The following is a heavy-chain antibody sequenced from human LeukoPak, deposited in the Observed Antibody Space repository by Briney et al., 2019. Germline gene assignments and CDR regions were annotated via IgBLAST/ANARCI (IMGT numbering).Heavy chain of an antibody. D-gene: IGHD2-2*01. Sequence: GGSLRLSCAASGFTFSSYTLNWVRQAPGKGLEWVSYISSSSSSYIYYADSVKGRFTVSRDNARNSLYLQMNSLRAEDTAVYFCARYCSSTTCYVRDHNNYYGMDVWGQGTTVTVS. CDR1: GFTFSSYT. V-gene: IGHV3-21*01. CDR3: ARYCSSTTCYVRDHNNYYGMDV. J-gene: IGHJ6*02. CDR2: ISSSSSSYI.